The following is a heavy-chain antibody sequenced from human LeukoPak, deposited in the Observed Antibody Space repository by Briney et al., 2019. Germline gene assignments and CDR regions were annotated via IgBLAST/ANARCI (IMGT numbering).Heavy chain of an antibody. CDR2: ISSNGDNI. CDR3: ARASGSYPS. J-gene: IGHJ4*02. CDR1: GFTFSDYS. D-gene: IGHD1-26*01. Sequence: PGGSLRLSCEASGFTFSDYSMSWIRQAPGKGLEWVSYISSNGDNIYYADSVKGRFTISRDNAKKSLYLQMNSLRAEDTAVYYCARASGSYPSWGQGTLVTVSS. V-gene: IGHV3-11*04.